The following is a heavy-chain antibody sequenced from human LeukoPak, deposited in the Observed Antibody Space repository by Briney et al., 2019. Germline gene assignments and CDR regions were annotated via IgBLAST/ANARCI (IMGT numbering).Heavy chain of an antibody. Sequence: SETLSLTCTVSGGSISSYYWSWIRQPPGKGLGWIGYIYYSGSTNYNPSLKSRVTISVDTSKNQFSLKLSSVTAADTAVYYCARAHDYYDSSGYYPFDYWGQGTLVTVSS. CDR1: GGSISSYY. CDR3: ARAHDYYDSSGYYPFDY. J-gene: IGHJ4*02. CDR2: IYYSGST. V-gene: IGHV4-59*01. D-gene: IGHD3-22*01.